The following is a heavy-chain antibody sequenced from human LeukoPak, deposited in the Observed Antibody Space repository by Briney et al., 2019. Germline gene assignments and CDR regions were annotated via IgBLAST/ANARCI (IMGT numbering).Heavy chain of an antibody. D-gene: IGHD5-12*01. CDR3: ASQMVATSYFDY. Sequence: GALRLSCAASGFTFSSYGMSWVRQAPGKGLEWVSGINWNGGSTGYADSVKGRFTISRDNAKNSLYLQMNSLRAEDTALYYCASQMVATSYFDYWGQGTLVTVSS. V-gene: IGHV3-20*04. CDR1: GFTFSSYG. J-gene: IGHJ4*02. CDR2: INWNGGST.